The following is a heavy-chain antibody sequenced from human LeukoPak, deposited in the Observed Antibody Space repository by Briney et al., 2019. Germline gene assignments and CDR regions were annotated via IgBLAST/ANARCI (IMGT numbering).Heavy chain of an antibody. J-gene: IGHJ5*02. D-gene: IGHD3-10*01. V-gene: IGHV4-4*07. CDR2: IYTNVTT. Sequence: SETLSLTCTVSGGSISSYYWNWIRQPAGKGLEWIVRIYTNVTTNYNPSLKSRVIMSVDTSKNQFSLKLSSVTAADTAVYYCAREIARSINGSGSQPRRWFDPWGQGTLVTVSS. CDR1: GGSISSYY. CDR3: AREIARSINGSGSQPRRWFDP.